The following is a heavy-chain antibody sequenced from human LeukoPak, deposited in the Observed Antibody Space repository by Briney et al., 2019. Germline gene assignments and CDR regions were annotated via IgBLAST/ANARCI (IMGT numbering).Heavy chain of an antibody. CDR3: GITEGTQGYYYMDV. J-gene: IGHJ6*03. CDR1: GGTFSSYA. V-gene: IGHV1-69*06. Sequence: SVKLSCKASGGTFSSYAISWVRQAPGQGLEWMGGIIPIFGTANYAQKFQGRVTITADKSTSTAYMELSSLRSEDTAVYYCGITEGTQGYYYMDVWGKGTTVTVSS. D-gene: IGHD3-16*01. CDR2: IIPIFGTA.